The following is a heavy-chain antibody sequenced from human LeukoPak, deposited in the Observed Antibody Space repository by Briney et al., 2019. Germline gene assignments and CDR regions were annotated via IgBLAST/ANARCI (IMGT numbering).Heavy chain of an antibody. CDR1: GGSFSGYY. J-gene: IGHJ3*02. V-gene: IGHV4-34*01. D-gene: IGHD4-17*01. CDR3: ARFPYGDYEGSAFDI. Sequence: PSETLSLTCAVYGGSFSGYYWSWIRQPPGKGLEWIGEINHSGSINRNPSLKSRVTISVDTSKNQFSLKLSSVTAADTAVYYCARFPYGDYEGSAFDIWGQGTMVTVSS. CDR2: INHSGSI.